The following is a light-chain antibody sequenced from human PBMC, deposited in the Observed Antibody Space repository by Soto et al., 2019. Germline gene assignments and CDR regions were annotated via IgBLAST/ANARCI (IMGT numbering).Light chain of an antibody. CDR2: GAS. CDR3: QQANSFPLT. V-gene: IGKV1-12*01. CDR1: QAISSW. J-gene: IGKJ4*01. Sequence: DIQMTQSPSSVAASVGDRVTITCRASQAISSWVAWYQQKPGKAPNLLIYGASSLQSGVPSRFSGGGSGTDFTLTISSLQPEDSATYYCQQANSFPLTFGGGTKVEIK.